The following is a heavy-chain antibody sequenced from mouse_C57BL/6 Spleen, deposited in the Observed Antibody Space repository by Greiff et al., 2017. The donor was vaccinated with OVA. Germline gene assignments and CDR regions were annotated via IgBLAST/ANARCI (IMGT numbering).Heavy chain of an antibody. J-gene: IGHJ4*01. CDR1: GFTFSSYA. CDR2: ISDGGSYT. D-gene: IGHD1-1*01. V-gene: IGHV5-4*01. CDR3: ARDAITTVVADAMDY. Sequence: QGVESGGGLVKPGGSLKLSCAASGFTFSSYAMSWVRQTPEQRLEWVATISDGGSYTYYPDNVKGRFTISRDNAKNNLYLQMSHLKSEDTAMYYCARDAITTVVADAMDYWGQGTSVTVSS.